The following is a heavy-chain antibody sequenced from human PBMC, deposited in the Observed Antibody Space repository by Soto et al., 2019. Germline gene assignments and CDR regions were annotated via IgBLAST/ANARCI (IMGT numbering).Heavy chain of an antibody. CDR2: ISHTGRT. D-gene: IGHD3-16*01. J-gene: IGHJ5*02. CDR1: GGSISSGNSYA. CDR3: ARAVAPYLGTWFVP. Sequence: QLQLQESGSGLVKPSQTLSLTCAVSGGSISSGNSYAWSWIRQPPWKGLEWIGSISHTGRTSYNPSLKGRVTMSVDKSKNQFSLKLSSVTAADMAVYYCARAVAPYLGTWFVPWGQGSLVIVSS. V-gene: IGHV4-30-2*01.